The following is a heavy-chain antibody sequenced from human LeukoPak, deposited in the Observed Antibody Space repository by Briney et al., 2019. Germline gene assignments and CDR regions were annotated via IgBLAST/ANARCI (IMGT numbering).Heavy chain of an antibody. D-gene: IGHD6-13*01. V-gene: IGHV3-23*01. CDR2: ISGSGSGT. Sequence: GGSLRLSCAASGFTFSAYAMKWVRQVPVKGLEWVSGISGSGSGTYYADSVKGRFTISRDNSKNTLYLQMNSLRAEDTAVYYCAKVRPEQQLPYWGQGTLVTVSS. J-gene: IGHJ4*02. CDR3: AKVRPEQQLPY. CDR1: GFTFSAYA.